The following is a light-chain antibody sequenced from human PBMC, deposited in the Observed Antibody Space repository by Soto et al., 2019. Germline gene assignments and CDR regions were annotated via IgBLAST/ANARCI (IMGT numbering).Light chain of an antibody. Sequence: DIQMTQSPSTLSASVGDRVTITCRASQSISSWLAWYQQKPGKAPKLLIYDASSLESGVPSRFSGSGSGTDFTLIISSLQPEDVATYYCQQYSSMVSFGGGTAIEIK. J-gene: IGKJ4*01. V-gene: IGKV1-5*01. CDR2: DAS. CDR3: QQYSSMVS. CDR1: QSISSW.